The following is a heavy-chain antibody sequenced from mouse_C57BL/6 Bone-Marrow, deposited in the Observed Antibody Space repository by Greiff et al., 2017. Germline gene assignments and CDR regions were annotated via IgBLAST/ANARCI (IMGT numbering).Heavy chain of an antibody. J-gene: IGHJ3*01. Sequence: QVQLQQPGAELVRPGASVKLSCKASGYTFTSYGMRWVKQRTGQGLEWIGEIYPGSGNTKYNQKFKGKATLTVDKSSSTAYMQLRSLTSEDSAVYCCARYCYYGGCSFDFWGQGTTVTVSA. CDR3: ARYCYYGGCSFDF. CDR2: IYPGSGNT. V-gene: IGHV1-81*01. D-gene: IGHD1-1*02. CDR1: GYTFTSYG.